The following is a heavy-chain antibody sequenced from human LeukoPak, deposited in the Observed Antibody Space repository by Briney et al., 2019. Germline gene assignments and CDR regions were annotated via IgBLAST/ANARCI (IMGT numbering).Heavy chain of an antibody. CDR2: IYYSGST. Sequence: PSETLSLTCTASGGSISSSSYYWGWIRQPPGKGLEWIGSIYYSGSTYYNPSLKSRVTISVDTSKNQFSLKLSSVTAADTAVYYCARLRSSGWYKHGAFDIWGQGTMVTVSS. D-gene: IGHD6-19*01. CDR1: GGSISSSSYY. V-gene: IGHV4-39*01. J-gene: IGHJ3*02. CDR3: ARLRSSGWYKHGAFDI.